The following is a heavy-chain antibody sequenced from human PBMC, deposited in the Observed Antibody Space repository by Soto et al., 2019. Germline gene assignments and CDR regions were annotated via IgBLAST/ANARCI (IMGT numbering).Heavy chain of an antibody. CDR1: GFTFSSYG. J-gene: IGHJ4*02. V-gene: IGHV3-30*18. CDR2: ISYDGSNK. Sequence: QVQLVESGGGVVQPGRSLRLSCAASGFTFSSYGMHWVRQAPGKGLEWVAVISYDGSNKYYADSVKGRFTISRDNSKNTLYLQMNSLGAEDTAVYYCAKDMAPDYYDSSGYGLFDYWGQGTLVTVSS. CDR3: AKDMAPDYYDSSGYGLFDY. D-gene: IGHD3-22*01.